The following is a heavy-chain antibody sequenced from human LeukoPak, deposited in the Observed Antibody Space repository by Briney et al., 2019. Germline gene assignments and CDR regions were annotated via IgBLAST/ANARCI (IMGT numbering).Heavy chain of an antibody. CDR2: INHSGST. CDR1: GGSFSGYY. D-gene: IGHD6-13*01. Sequence: SETLSLTCAVYGGSFSGYYWSWIRQPPGKGLEWIGEINHSGSTNYNPSLKSRVTISVDTSKNQFSLKLSSVTAADTAVYYCAITPGIAAYSGAFDIWGQGTMVTVSS. V-gene: IGHV4-34*01. CDR3: AITPGIAAYSGAFDI. J-gene: IGHJ3*02.